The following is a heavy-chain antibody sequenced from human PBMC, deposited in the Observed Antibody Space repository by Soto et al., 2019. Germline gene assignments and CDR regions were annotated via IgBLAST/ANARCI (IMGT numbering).Heavy chain of an antibody. Sequence: QVQLVQSGAEVKKPGASVKVSCTASGYTFTSYAMHWVRQAPGQRLEWMGWINAGNGNTEYSQKFQGRVTITRDTSASTAYVELSSLRSGDTAVYYCAIDSDWFDPWGQGTLVTVSS. CDR1: GYTFTSYA. D-gene: IGHD3-22*01. CDR2: INAGNGNT. V-gene: IGHV1-3*01. CDR3: AIDSDWFDP. J-gene: IGHJ5*02.